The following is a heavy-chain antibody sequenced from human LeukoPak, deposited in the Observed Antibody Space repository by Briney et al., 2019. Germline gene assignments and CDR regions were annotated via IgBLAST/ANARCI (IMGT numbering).Heavy chain of an antibody. CDR3: PKDLTSDFGGAFDP. D-gene: IGHD3-10*01. V-gene: IGHV3-9*01. J-gene: IGHJ5*02. CDR1: GFTFDDYA. CDR2: ISWNSGSI. Sequence: PGGSLRLSCAASGFTFDDYAMHWVRQAPGKGLEWVSGISWNSGSIGYADSVKGRFTISRDNAKNTLYLQMNSLRAEDTAVYYCPKDLTSDFGGAFDPWGQGTLVTVSS.